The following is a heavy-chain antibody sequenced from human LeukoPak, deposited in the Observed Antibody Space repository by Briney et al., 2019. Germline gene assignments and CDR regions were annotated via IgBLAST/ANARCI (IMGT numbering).Heavy chain of an antibody. J-gene: IGHJ4*02. Sequence: SETLSLTCAVYGGSFSGYYWSWIRQPPGKGLEWIGEINHSGSTNCNPSLKSRVTISVDTSKNQFSPKLSSVTAADTAVYYCAREFSTVTTYPFDYWGQGTLVTVSS. CDR3: AREFSTVTTYPFDY. CDR1: GGSFSGYY. V-gene: IGHV4-34*01. D-gene: IGHD4-17*01. CDR2: INHSGST.